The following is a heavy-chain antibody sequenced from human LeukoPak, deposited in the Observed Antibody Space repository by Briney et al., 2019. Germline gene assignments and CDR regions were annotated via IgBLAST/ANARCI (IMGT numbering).Heavy chain of an antibody. CDR2: ISSSAGTT. CDR1: GFTFSSNG. V-gene: IGHV3-48*04. Sequence: GGSLRLSCAASGFTFSSNGMNWVRQAPGKGLEWVSYISSSAGTTYYVDSVKGRFTISRDNAKNSLYLQMNSLRAEDTAVYYCAREGPPYYYGSGSLDYWGQGTLVTVSS. CDR3: AREGPPYYYGSGSLDY. D-gene: IGHD3-10*01. J-gene: IGHJ4*02.